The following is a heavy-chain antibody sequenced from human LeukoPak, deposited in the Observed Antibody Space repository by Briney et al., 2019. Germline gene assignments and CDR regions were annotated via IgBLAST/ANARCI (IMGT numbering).Heavy chain of an antibody. CDR1: GFTFSNYG. V-gene: IGHV3-23*01. CDR3: AKRGSGWYLDY. Sequence: PGGSLRLSCAASGFTFSNYGMTWVRQAPGKGLEWVSVVSGGGSSTYYADSVKGRFIISRDNSENTLYLQMNSLRAEDTAIYYCAKRGSGWYLDYWGQGTLVTASS. D-gene: IGHD6-19*01. J-gene: IGHJ4*02. CDR2: VSGGGSST.